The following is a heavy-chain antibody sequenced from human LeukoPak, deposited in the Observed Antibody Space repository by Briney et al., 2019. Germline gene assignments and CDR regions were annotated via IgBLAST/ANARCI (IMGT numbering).Heavy chain of an antibody. J-gene: IGHJ4*02. V-gene: IGHV4-59*01. Sequence: SSETLSLTCTVSGGSISSYYWSWIRQPPGRGLEWIGYIYYSGSTNYNPSLKSRVTISVDTSKNQFSLKLSSVTAADTAVYYCASSYSGSMVYWGQGTLVTVSS. CDR2: IYYSGST. D-gene: IGHD3-10*01. CDR3: ASSYSGSMVY. CDR1: GGSISSYY.